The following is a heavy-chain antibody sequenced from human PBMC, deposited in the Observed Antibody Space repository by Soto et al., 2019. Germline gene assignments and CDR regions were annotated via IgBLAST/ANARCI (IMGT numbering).Heavy chain of an antibody. J-gene: IGHJ6*02. CDR1: GGTFSSYA. CDR2: IIPIFGTA. CDR3: ARPGVNHIAARLLYYYYGMDV. V-gene: IGHV1-69*01. Sequence: QVQLVQSGAEVKKPGSSVKVSCKASGGTFSSYAISWVRQAPGQGLEWMGGIIPIFGTANYAQKFQGRVTITADEPTSTAYRELSSLRSEDTAVYYCARPGVNHIAARLLYYYYGMDVWGQGTTVTVAS. D-gene: IGHD6-6*01.